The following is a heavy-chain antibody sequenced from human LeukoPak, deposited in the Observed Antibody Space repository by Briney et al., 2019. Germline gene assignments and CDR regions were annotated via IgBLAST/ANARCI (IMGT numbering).Heavy chain of an antibody. CDR3: AKCDYYYYYMDV. V-gene: IGHV3-23*01. J-gene: IGHJ6*03. CDR2: ISGSTYGT. CDR1: GFTFSSYS. Sequence: PGGSLRLSCAASGFTFSSYSMNWVRQAPGKGLEWVAGISGSTYGTYYADFVKGRFTISRDNSKSRLSLQMNSLRVEDTAVYYCAKCDYYYYYMDVWGKGTTVTVSS. D-gene: IGHD2-21*01.